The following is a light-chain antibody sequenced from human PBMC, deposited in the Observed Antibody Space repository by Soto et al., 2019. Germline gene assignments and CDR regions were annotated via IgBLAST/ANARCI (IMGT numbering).Light chain of an antibody. V-gene: IGKV3-11*01. J-gene: IGKJ4*01. CDR2: DAS. CDR1: QSVSSY. CDR3: QQRSNWPLT. Sequence: ETVMTQSPGTLSVSLGERATLSCRASQSVSSYLAWYQQKPGQAPRLLIYDASNRATGIPARFSGSGSGTDFTLTISSLEPEDFAVYYCQQRSNWPLTFGGGTKVDIK.